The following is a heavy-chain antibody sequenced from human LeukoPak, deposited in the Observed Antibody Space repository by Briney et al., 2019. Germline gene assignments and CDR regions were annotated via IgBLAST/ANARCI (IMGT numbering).Heavy chain of an antibody. Sequence: GGSLRLSCAASGFTFSTYSMSWVRQAPGKGLEWVSSISSSTNYIYYADSVRGRFTISRDNAKNSLYLQMNSLRAEDTAVYYCAKDAARGLYTIIRGVVDYWGQGTLVTVSS. CDR3: AKDAARGLYTIIRGVVDY. D-gene: IGHD3-10*01. CDR2: ISSSTNYI. CDR1: GFTFSTYS. V-gene: IGHV3-21*01. J-gene: IGHJ4*02.